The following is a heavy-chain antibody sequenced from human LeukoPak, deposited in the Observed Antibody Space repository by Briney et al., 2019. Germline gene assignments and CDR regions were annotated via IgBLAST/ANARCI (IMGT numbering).Heavy chain of an antibody. J-gene: IGHJ3*02. CDR1: GFTFDDYA. D-gene: IGHD6-13*01. CDR3: AKDMAAIAAAGFAFDI. CDR2: ISWNSGSI. V-gene: IGHV3-9*01. Sequence: GRSLRLSCAASGFTFDDYAMPWVRQAPGKGLEWVSGISWNSGSIGYADSVKGRFTISRDNAKNSLYLQMNSLRVEDTALYYCAKDMAAIAAAGFAFDIWGQGTMVTVSS.